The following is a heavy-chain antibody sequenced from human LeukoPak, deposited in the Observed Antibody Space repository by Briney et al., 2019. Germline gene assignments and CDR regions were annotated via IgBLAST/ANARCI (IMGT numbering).Heavy chain of an antibody. V-gene: IGHV3-7*01. CDR3: ARALSHCLDY. Sequence: PGGSLRLSSVVSGFNFSNYWMNWVRQAPGKGLEWVANIKHDGSEKYYVDSVKGRFSISRDNAKKSLYLQMNSLRAEDTAVYYCARALSHCLDYWGQGTLVTVSS. J-gene: IGHJ4*02. CDR2: IKHDGSEK. D-gene: IGHD3-16*01. CDR1: GFNFSNYW.